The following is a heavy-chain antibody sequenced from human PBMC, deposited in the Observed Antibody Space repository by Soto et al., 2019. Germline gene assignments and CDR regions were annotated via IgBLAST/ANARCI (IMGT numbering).Heavy chain of an antibody. D-gene: IGHD3-16*02. J-gene: IGHJ6*02. V-gene: IGHV3-72*01. CDR3: VMLYDYVSGSSRQPAFSYGMDV. Sequence: PGGSLRLSCAASGFTFSDYYMDWVRQAPGKGLEWVGRSRNKGSSYTTEYAASVKGRFSISRDDSKNSVYLQVNSLKTDDTAVYYCVMLYDYVSGSSRQPAFSYGMDVRGQGTTVTVSS. CDR2: SRNKGSSYTT. CDR1: GFTFSDYY.